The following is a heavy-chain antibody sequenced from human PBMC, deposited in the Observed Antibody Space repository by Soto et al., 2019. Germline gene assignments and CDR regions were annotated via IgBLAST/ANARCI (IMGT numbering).Heavy chain of an antibody. CDR1: GGTFSSYA. J-gene: IGHJ6*02. CDR2: IIPIIGTA. Sequence: GASVKVSCKASGGTFSSYAISWVRQAPGQGLEWMGGIIPIIGTANYAQKFQGRVTITADESTSTAYMELSSLRSEDTAVYYCARGVARVSIADRMDVWGQGTTVTVS. CDR3: ARGVARVSIADRMDV. V-gene: IGHV1-69*13. D-gene: IGHD6-6*01.